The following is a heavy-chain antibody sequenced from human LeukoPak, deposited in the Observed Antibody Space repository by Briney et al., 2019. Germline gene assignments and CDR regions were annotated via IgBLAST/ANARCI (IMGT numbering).Heavy chain of an antibody. CDR3: AKGEQGVDY. CDR1: GLTFSSYA. Sequence: GGSLRLSCAASGLTFSSYAMTWVRQAPGKGLEWVSGISGSGGSTYYADSVKGRFTISRDNSKNTLYLQMNSLRAEDTAVYYCAKGEQGVDYWGQGTLVTVSS. V-gene: IGHV3-23*01. D-gene: IGHD1/OR15-1a*01. CDR2: ISGSGGST. J-gene: IGHJ4*02.